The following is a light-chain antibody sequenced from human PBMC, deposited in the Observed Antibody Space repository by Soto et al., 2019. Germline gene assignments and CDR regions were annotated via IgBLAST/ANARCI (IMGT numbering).Light chain of an antibody. V-gene: IGLV2-14*03. J-gene: IGLJ1*01. CDR1: SSDVGGYNY. CDR3: SSYTSSNTYV. Sequence: QSALTQPASVSGSPGQSITISCTGTSSDVGGYNYVSWYQQHPGKAPKLMIYDLTNRPSGVSNRFSGSKSGNTASPTISGLQADDEADYYCSSYTSSNTYVFGTGTKLTVL. CDR2: DLT.